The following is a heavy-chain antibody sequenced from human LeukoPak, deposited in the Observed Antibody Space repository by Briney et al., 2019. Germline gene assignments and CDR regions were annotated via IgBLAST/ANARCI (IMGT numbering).Heavy chain of an antibody. CDR1: EFTFSNYA. Sequence: PGRSLRLSCAASEFTFSNYAVHWVRQAPGKGLQWVAVISYDGNTIYYADSVKGRFTISRGTSKNTLYLQMNSLRTEDTAVYYCARSGGLQKFDYWGQGTLVTVSS. J-gene: IGHJ4*02. V-gene: IGHV3-30-3*01. CDR3: ARSGGLQKFDY. D-gene: IGHD4-11*01. CDR2: ISYDGNTI.